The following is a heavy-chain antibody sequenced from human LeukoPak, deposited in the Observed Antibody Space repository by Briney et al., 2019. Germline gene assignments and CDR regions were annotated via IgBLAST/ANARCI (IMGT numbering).Heavy chain of an antibody. CDR1: GGSISTTSYY. D-gene: IGHD6-13*01. J-gene: IGHJ4*02. CDR2: IYYDGTT. CDR3: ARVSIDSWYEDY. Sequence: SETLSLTCTASGGSISTTSYYWAWIRQPPGKGLEWIVSIYYDGTTYYNPSLKSRVTTSIDTSKNQFSLKLSSVTAADTVLYYCARVSIDSWYEDYWGQGTLVTVSS. V-gene: IGHV4-39*07.